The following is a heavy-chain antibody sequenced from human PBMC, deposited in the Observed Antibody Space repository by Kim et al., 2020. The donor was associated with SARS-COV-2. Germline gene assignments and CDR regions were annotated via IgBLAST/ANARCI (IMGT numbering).Heavy chain of an antibody. D-gene: IGHD6-19*01. Sequence: PALKSRVTKSADTSKNQFSLKLSSVTAADTAVYYCARNIRAVAGPGYFDYWGQGTLVTVSS. V-gene: IGHV4-39*01. CDR3: ARNIRAVAGPGYFDY. J-gene: IGHJ4*02.